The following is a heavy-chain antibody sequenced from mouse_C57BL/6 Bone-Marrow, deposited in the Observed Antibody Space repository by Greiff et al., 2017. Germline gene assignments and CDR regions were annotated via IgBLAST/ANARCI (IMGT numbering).Heavy chain of an antibody. V-gene: IGHV1-4*01. CDR2: INPSSGYT. CDR3: ARGITTVVAPYWYFDV. CDR1: GYTFTSYT. D-gene: IGHD1-1*01. J-gene: IGHJ1*03. Sequence: VKLMESGAELARPGASVKMSCKASGYTFTSYTMHWVKQRPGQGLEWIGYINPSSGYTKYNQKFKDKATLTADKSSSTAYMQLSSLTSEDSAVYYCARGITTVVAPYWYFDVWGTGTTVTVSS.